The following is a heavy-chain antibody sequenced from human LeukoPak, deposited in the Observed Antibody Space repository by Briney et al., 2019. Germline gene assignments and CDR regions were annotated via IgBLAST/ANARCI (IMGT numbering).Heavy chain of an antibody. V-gene: IGHV3-48*01. CDR2: IGAAGSTI. D-gene: IGHD2-2*01. Sequence: GGSLRLSCAASGFTFSSYVMNWVRQAPGKGLEWVSYIGAAGSTIYYADSVKGRFTISRDNAKNSLFLQMNSLRAEDTAVYYCARDSSTYAGPPDYWGQGTLVTVSS. CDR3: ARDSSTYAGPPDY. CDR1: GFTFSSYV. J-gene: IGHJ4*02.